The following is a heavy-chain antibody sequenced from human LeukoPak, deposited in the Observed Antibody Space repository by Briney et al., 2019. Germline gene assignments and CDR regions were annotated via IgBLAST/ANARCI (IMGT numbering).Heavy chain of an antibody. CDR1: GFTFSSYA. V-gene: IGHV3-23*01. Sequence: PGGSLRLSCAASGFTFSSYAMSWVRQAPGKGLEWVSAISGSGGSTYYADSVKGRFTISRDNSKNTLYLQMNSLRAEDTAVYYCARLEEQWLEKYYYGMDVWGQGTTVTVSS. CDR3: ARLEEQWLEKYYYGMDV. CDR2: ISGSGGST. J-gene: IGHJ6*02. D-gene: IGHD6-19*01.